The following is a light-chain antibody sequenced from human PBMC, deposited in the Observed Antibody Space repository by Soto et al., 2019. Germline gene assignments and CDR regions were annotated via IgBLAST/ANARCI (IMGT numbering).Light chain of an antibody. CDR2: DAS. V-gene: IGKV1-33*01. J-gene: IGKJ4*01. CDR3: QQYDNLSLT. Sequence: DIQMTQSPSFLSASVGDRVTITCQASQDISNYLNLYQQEPGKAHKLLIYDASNLETGVPSRFSGSGSGTDFTFTISSLQPEDIATYYCQQYDNLSLTFGGGTKVEIK. CDR1: QDISNY.